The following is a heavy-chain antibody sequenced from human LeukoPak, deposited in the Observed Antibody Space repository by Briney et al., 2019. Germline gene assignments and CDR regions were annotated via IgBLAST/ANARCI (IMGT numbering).Heavy chain of an antibody. CDR1: GYTFTSYY. J-gene: IGHJ5*01. D-gene: IGHD5-18*01. CDR2: INPSGGST. Sequence: ASVKVSCKASGYTFTSYYIHWVRQAPGQGLEWMGIINPSGGSTNYAQKFQGRVTMTRDKSTGTVYMELSSLRSEDTAVYYCTRARGYSSGFDSWGQGTLVTVSS. CDR3: TRARGYSSGFDS. V-gene: IGHV1-46*03.